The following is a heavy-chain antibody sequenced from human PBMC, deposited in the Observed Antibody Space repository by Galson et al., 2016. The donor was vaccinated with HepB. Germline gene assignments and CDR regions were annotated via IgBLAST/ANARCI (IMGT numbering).Heavy chain of an antibody. CDR2: ISWAGRSP. CDR1: GFTFDDYT. V-gene: IGHV3-43*01. J-gene: IGHJ6*02. D-gene: IGHD3-10*01. CDR3: GKDWGSLWESSGKGMDV. Sequence: SLRLSCAASGFTFDDYTMHWVRRAPGKGLEWVALISWAGRSPDYADSVRGSVTISRDNRQHILYWQMNSLTTEYTALYHCGKDWGSLWESSGKGMDVWGQGTTGIVSS.